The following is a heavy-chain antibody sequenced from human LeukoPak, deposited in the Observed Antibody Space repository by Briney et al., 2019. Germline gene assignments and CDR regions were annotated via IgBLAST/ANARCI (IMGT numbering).Heavy chain of an antibody. J-gene: IGHJ4*02. Sequence: GGSLRLSCSASGFTFSSYGMHWVRQAPGKGLEWVAVISYDGSNKYCADSMKGRFTISRDNSKNTLYLQMNSLRAEDTAVYYCARGGAQFDYWGQGTLVTVSS. CDR1: GFTFSSYG. D-gene: IGHD1-26*01. CDR2: ISYDGSNK. V-gene: IGHV3-30*03. CDR3: ARGGAQFDY.